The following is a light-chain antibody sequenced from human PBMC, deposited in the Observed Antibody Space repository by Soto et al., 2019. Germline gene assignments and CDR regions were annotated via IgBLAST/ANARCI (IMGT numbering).Light chain of an antibody. CDR1: SSDVGGYNY. J-gene: IGLJ3*02. Sequence: QSALTQSASVSGSRGQSITISCTGTSSDVGGYNYVSWYQQQPGKAPKLIIYDVSNRPSGVSTRFSGSKSGNTASLTISGLQAEDEADYSCSSYTSTNSWVFGGGTKVTVL. V-gene: IGLV2-14*01. CDR3: SSYTSTNSWV. CDR2: DVS.